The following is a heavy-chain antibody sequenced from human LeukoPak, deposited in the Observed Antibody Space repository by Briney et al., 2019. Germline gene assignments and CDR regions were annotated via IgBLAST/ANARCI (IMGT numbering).Heavy chain of an antibody. V-gene: IGHV4-39*07. CDR3: ARRFPRRAVAGSYYFDY. CDR1: GGSMSSSSYY. D-gene: IGHD6-19*01. CDR2: IYYSGST. J-gene: IGHJ4*02. Sequence: SETLSLTCTVSGGSMSSSSYYWGWIRQPPGKGLEWVGSIYYSGSTYQNPSLKSRVTMSVDTSKNQFSLKLSSVTAADTAVYYCARRFPRRAVAGSYYFDYWGQGTLVTVSS.